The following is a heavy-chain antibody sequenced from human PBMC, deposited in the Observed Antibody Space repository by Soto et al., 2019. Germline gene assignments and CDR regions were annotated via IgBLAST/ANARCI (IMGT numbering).Heavy chain of an antibody. CDR2: ISDSGGST. Sequence: EVHLLEYGGGLVQPGGSLRLSCVVSGSTFSSDDMSWVRQAPGRGLEWVSGISDSGGSTYYADSVKGRFTISRDNAKNTLYLQMKSLRVEDTALYYCAKDGGWSLAVVGLFDYWGPGTQVTVSS. V-gene: IGHV3-23*01. CDR1: GSTFSSDD. J-gene: IGHJ4*02. D-gene: IGHD6-19*01. CDR3: AKDGGWSLAVVGLFDY.